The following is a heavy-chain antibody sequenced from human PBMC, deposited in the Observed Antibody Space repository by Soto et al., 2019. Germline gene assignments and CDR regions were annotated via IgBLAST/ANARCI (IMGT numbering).Heavy chain of an antibody. D-gene: IGHD1-26*01. CDR1: GASVNSETHF. CDR3: AREDMSGTYYFDY. Sequence: SETLSLTCRGSGASVNSETHFWSWIRQAPGKGLEWIGYVYRSGITNSNPALKSRVFVSADMARNQFSLTLDSVTPADTAVYYCAREDMSGTYYFDYWGPGIQVTVSS. V-gene: IGHV4-61*01. J-gene: IGHJ4*02. CDR2: VYRSGIT.